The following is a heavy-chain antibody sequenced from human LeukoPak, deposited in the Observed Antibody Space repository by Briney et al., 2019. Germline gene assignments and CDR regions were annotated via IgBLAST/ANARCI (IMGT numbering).Heavy chain of an antibody. J-gene: IGHJ4*02. V-gene: IGHV3-7*01. CDR3: TKGGHVDD. D-gene: IGHD1-26*01. CDR1: GFTFSRHW. CDR2: INQNGNVK. Sequence: GGSLRLSCAASGFTFSRHWMSWVRQAPGKGLEWVSTINQNGNVKHYLDSVKGRFIISGDNAKNALYLLMNSLRAEDTAVYYCTKGGHVDDWGQGALVTVSS.